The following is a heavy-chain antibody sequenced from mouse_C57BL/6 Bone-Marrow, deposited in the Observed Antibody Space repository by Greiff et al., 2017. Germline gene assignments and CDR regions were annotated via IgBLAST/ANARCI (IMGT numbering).Heavy chain of an antibody. Sequence: EVHVKQSGAELVRPGASVKLSCTASGFNIKDDYMHWVKQRPEQGLEWIGWIDPENGDTEYASTFQGKATITADTSSNAAYLQLSSLTAEDAAVYYCATDYGSRRDYWGQGTTLTVSS. J-gene: IGHJ2*01. CDR2: IDPENGDT. CDR3: ATDYGSRRDY. CDR1: GFNIKDDY. V-gene: IGHV14-4*01. D-gene: IGHD1-1*01.